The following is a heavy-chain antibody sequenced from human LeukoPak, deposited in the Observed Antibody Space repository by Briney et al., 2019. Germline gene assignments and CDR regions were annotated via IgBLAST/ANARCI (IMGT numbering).Heavy chain of an antibody. CDR1: GGSFSGYY. CDR2: INHSGST. Sequence: SETLSLTCAVYGGSFSGYYWSWIRQPPGKGLEWIGEINHSGSTNYNPSLKSRVTISVDTSKNQFSLKLSSVTAADTAVYCCARGSVRYCSSTSCRNWFDPWGQGTLVTVSS. J-gene: IGHJ5*02. D-gene: IGHD2-2*01. V-gene: IGHV4-34*01. CDR3: ARGSVRYCSSTSCRNWFDP.